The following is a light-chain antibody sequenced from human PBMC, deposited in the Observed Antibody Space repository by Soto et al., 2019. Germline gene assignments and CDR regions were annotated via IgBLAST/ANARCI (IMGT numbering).Light chain of an antibody. CDR1: QGISNS. CDR2: IAS. Sequence: IQLTQSPSSLSASIGDRVTITCRASQGISNSLAWYQQKPGKAPKLLIYIASTLQSGVPPRFSDSGFGTDFTLTISSLQPEDFATYYCQQLDSYPLTFGQGTRLEIK. CDR3: QQLDSYPLT. J-gene: IGKJ5*01. V-gene: IGKV1-9*01.